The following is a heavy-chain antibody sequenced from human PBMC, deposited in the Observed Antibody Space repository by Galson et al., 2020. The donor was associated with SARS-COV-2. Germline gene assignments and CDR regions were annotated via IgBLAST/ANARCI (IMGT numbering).Heavy chain of an antibody. J-gene: IGHJ4*02. CDR1: RFTFSSYE. Sequence: GESLKLSCAASRFTFSSYEMNWVRQAPGKGLEWVSYISSSGSTIYYADSVKGRFTISRDNAKNSLYLQMNSLRAEDTAVYYCARAGATMYYFHYWGQGTLVTVSS. D-gene: IGHD5-12*01. CDR3: ARAGATMYYFHY. V-gene: IGHV3-48*03. CDR2: ISSSGSTI.